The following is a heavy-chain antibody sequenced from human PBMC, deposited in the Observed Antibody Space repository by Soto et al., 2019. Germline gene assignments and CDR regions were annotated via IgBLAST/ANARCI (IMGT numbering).Heavy chain of an antibody. D-gene: IGHD3-10*01. CDR3: ATWQGSGTYYDDDY. Sequence: AASVKVSCKASGGTSNNNANSWVRQAPGQGLEGMGGIVPVFGTANYAPKFRGRVKITADESTRTLNMELSSVRSEDTAVYYCATWQGSGTYYDDDYWGQGTMVTVSS. CDR1: GGTSNNNA. J-gene: IGHJ4*02. CDR2: IVPVFGTA. V-gene: IGHV1-69*13.